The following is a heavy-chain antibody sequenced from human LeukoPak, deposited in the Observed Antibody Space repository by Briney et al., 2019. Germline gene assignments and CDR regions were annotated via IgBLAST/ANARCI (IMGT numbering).Heavy chain of an antibody. Sequence: GGSLRLSCAASGFTFSTYCMHWVRQAPEKGPMWVSRICPDGTVTNYADSVKARFVISRDNARNTVYLQMNSLRVEDTAVYYCVRDFRSADYWGQGTLVTVSS. J-gene: IGHJ4*02. CDR2: ICPDGTVT. V-gene: IGHV3-74*01. CDR1: GFTFSTYC. CDR3: VRDFRSADY.